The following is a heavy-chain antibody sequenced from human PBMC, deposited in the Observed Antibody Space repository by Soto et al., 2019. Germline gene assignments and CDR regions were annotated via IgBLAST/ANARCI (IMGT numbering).Heavy chain of an antibody. V-gene: IGHV4-59*01. CDR2: LYYGRSA. Sequence: SETLSLTCAVSGDSISSYYCMWIRQPPGKGLESIGYLYYGRSANYNPSLKSRVTLSVDTSTNQCSLTLSSMTAADTAVYYCARDRGYYYGSRGRDYYYGMDVWGQGTAVT. D-gene: IGHD3-10*01. J-gene: IGHJ6*02. CDR1: GDSISSYY. CDR3: ARDRGYYYGSRGRDYYYGMDV.